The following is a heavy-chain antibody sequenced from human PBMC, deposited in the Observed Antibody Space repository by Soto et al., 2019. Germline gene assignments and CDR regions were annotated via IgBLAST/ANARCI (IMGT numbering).Heavy chain of an antibody. Sequence: QVQLQESGPGLVKPSGTLSLTCAVSGGSISSSNWCSWVRQPPGKGLDWIGEIYHSGSTNYTPSLKSRVTISVDKSKNQVSLKLSSVTAADTAVYYCARDGQPGGGLYGMDVWGQGTTVTVSS. J-gene: IGHJ6*02. CDR1: GGSISSSNW. CDR2: IYHSGST. V-gene: IGHV4-4*02. CDR3: ARDGQPGGGLYGMDV.